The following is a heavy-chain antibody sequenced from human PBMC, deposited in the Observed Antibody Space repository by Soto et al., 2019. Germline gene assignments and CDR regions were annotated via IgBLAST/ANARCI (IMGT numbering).Heavy chain of an antibody. V-gene: IGHV1-69*08. CDR2: IIPIPDIT. CDR1: GGTFSTYI. CDR3: AIDRITTRGDAFDL. D-gene: IGHD3-3*01. Sequence: QVQLVQSGAEVKKPGSSVKVSCKAPGGTFSTYIISWVRQAPGQGLEWMGRIIPIPDITNYAQKFQGRVTITADKSTSTAYMELSSLRSEDTAVYYCAIDRITTRGDAFDLWGQGTMVTVSS. J-gene: IGHJ3*01.